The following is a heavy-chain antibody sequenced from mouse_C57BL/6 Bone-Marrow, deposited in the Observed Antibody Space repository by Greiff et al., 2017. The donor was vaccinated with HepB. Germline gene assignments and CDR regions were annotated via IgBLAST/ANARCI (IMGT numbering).Heavy chain of an antibody. V-gene: IGHV1-80*01. CDR1: GYAFSSYW. Sequence: QVQLQQSGAELVKPGASVKISCKASGYAFSSYWMNWVKQRPGKGLEWIGQIYPGDGDTNYNGKFKGKATLTADKSSSTAYMQLSSLTSEDSAVYFCARCPPLYGNYFYAMDYWGQGTSVTVSS. CDR3: ARCPPLYGNYFYAMDY. CDR2: IYPGDGDT. J-gene: IGHJ4*01. D-gene: IGHD2-1*01.